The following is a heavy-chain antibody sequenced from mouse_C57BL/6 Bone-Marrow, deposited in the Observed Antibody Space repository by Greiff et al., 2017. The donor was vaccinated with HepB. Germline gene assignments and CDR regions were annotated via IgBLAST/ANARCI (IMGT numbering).Heavy chain of an antibody. J-gene: IGHJ4*01. Sequence: QVQLQQSGAELVKPGASVKLSCKASGYTFTSYWMHWVKQRPGRGLEWIGRIDPNSGGTKYNEKFKSKATLTVDKPSSTAYMQLSSLTSEDSAVYYCARWGVRYSNYEYAMDYWGQGTSVTVSS. CDR3: ARWGVRYSNYEYAMDY. V-gene: IGHV1-72*01. CDR2: IDPNSGGT. D-gene: IGHD2-5*01. CDR1: GYTFTSYW.